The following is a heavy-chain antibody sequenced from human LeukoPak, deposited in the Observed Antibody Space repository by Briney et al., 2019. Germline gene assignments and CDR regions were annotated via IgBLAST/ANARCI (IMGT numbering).Heavy chain of an antibody. J-gene: IGHJ5*02. V-gene: IGHV4-59*01. Sequence: KPSETLSLTCTVSGGSISSYYWSWIRQPPGKGLEWIGYIYYSGSTNYNPSLKSRVTISVDTSKNQFSLKLSSVTAADTAVYYCARVYWDNWFDPWGQGTLVTVSS. CDR2: IYYSGST. D-gene: IGHD2-15*01. CDR3: ARVYWDNWFDP. CDR1: GGSISSYY.